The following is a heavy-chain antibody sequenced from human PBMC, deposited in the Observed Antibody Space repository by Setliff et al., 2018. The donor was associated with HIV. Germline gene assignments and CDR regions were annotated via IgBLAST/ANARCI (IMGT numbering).Heavy chain of an antibody. D-gene: IGHD2-15*01. CDR2: IYYTGGT. V-gene: IGHV4-39*07. CDR3: ARDLGYCSGGSCYWYY. J-gene: IGHJ4*02. CDR1: GGSMSSTIYY. Sequence: SETLSLTCTVSGGSMSSTIYYWGWIRQPPGKGLTWIGSIYYTGGTYYNPSLKSRVTISVDMSKNQFSLNLTSVTAADTAVYYCARDLGYCSGGSCYWYYWGQGTLVTVSS.